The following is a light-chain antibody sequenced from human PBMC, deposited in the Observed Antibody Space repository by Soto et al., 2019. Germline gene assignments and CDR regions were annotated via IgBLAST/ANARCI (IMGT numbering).Light chain of an antibody. V-gene: IGLV3-1*01. J-gene: IGLJ2*01. CDR2: EDR. CDR3: QAWDSSKGV. Sequence: SYELTQPPSVSVSPGQTASITFSGDKLGDKYACWYQQKPGQSPVLVIYEDRKRPSGIPERFSGSNSGNTATLTISGTQAMDESDYYCQAWDSSKGVFGGGTKLTVL. CDR1: KLGDKY.